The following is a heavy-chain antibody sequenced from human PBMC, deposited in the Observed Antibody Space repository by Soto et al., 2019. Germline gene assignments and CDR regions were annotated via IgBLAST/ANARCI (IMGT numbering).Heavy chain of an antibody. D-gene: IGHD2-2*01. V-gene: IGHV3-33*01. CDR2: IWYDGSNK. CDR1: GFTFSSYG. Sequence: PGGSLRLSCAASGFTFSSYGMHWVRQAPGKGLEWVAVIWYDGSNKYYADSVKGRFTVSRDNSKNTLYLQMNSLRAEDTAVYYCARDKGYCSSTSCSNLFDYWGQGTLVTVSS. CDR3: ARDKGYCSSTSCSNLFDY. J-gene: IGHJ4*02.